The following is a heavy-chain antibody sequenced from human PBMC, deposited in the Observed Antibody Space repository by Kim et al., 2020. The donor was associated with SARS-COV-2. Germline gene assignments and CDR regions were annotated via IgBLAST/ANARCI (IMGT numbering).Heavy chain of an antibody. CDR3: AKRLGSSFWSLSP. D-gene: IGHD2-2*01. V-gene: IGHV3-23*01. CDR2: IGGTGGQT. CDR1: GFTISIYA. J-gene: IGHJ5*02. Sequence: GGSLRLSCAASGFTISIYAMSWVRQAPGKGLEWVSAIGGTGGQTFHTDSVKGRFTISRDDSKNTLYLQMNSLRAEDTAIYYCAKRLGSSFWSLSPWGQGTLVTVSS.